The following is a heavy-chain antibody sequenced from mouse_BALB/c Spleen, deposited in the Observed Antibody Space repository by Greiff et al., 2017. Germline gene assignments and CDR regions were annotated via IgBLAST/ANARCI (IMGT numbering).Heavy chain of an antibody. J-gene: IGHJ1*01. Sequence: QGQLQQSGAELVKPGASVKLSCKASGYTFTSYYMYWVKQRPGQGLEWIGEINPSNGGTNFNEKFKSKATLTVDKSSSTAYMQLSSLTSEDSAVYYCTRGDMITTRGWYFDVWGAGTTVTVSS. CDR1: GYTFTSYY. D-gene: IGHD2-4*01. CDR3: TRGDMITTRGWYFDV. CDR2: INPSNGGT. V-gene: IGHV1S81*02.